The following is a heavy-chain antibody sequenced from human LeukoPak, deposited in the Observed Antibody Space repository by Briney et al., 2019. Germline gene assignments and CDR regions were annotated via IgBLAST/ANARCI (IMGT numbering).Heavy chain of an antibody. J-gene: IGHJ2*01. Sequence: ASVKVSCKASGYTFTSYDINWVRQATGQGLEWMGWMNPNSGNTGYAQKFQGRVTITRNTSISTAYMELSSLRSEDTAVYYSARSVNKGSAVIYFDLWGRGTLVTVSS. V-gene: IGHV1-8*03. CDR2: MNPNSGNT. CDR3: ARSVNKGSAVIYFDL. D-gene: IGHD2-21*01. CDR1: GYTFTSYD.